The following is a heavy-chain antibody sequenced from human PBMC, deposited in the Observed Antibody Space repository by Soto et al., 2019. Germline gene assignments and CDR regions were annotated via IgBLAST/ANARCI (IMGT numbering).Heavy chain of an antibody. CDR3: ARTGTIYSGGGLYIAAQPDYFDY. Sequence: QVQLVESGGGLVKPGGSLRLSCAASGFTFSDYYMSWIRQAPGKGLEWVSYISSSSSYTNYADSVKGRFTISRDNAKNALYLHMNSLRAEATAVYYCARTGTIYSGGGLYIAAQPDYFDYWGQGTLVPVSS. D-gene: IGHD6-13*01. J-gene: IGHJ4*02. CDR2: ISSSSSYT. V-gene: IGHV3-11*06. CDR1: GFTFSDYY.